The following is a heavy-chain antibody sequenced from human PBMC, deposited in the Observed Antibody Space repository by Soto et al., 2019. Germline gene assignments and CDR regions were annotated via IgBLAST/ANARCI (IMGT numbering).Heavy chain of an antibody. Sequence: EVQLVESGGGLVQPGGSLRLSCAASGFTVSNNHLSWVRQVPGKGLEWVSVIFTSGTTFYAESVKGRFTISRDTSKNTLSLLMNSLRVVDTGLYYCTREGYRYGFLIGIDSWGQGALVSLSS. D-gene: IGHD5-18*01. CDR1: GFTVSNNH. J-gene: IGHJ4*02. V-gene: IGHV3-66*01. CDR2: IFTSGTT. CDR3: TREGYRYGFLIGIDS.